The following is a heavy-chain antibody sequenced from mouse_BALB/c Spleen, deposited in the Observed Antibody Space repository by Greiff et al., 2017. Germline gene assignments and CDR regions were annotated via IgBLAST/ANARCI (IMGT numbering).Heavy chain of an antibody. J-gene: IGHJ1*01. V-gene: IGHV5-6-3*01. Sequence: EVQLQESGGGLVQPGGSLKLSCAASGFTFSSYGMSWVRQTPDKRLELVATINSNGGSTYYPDSVKGRFTISRDNAKNTLYLQMSSLKSEDTAMYYCAREGGNYGYFDVWGAGTTVTVSS. D-gene: IGHD2-1*01. CDR2: INSNGGST. CDR1: GFTFSSYG. CDR3: AREGGNYGYFDV.